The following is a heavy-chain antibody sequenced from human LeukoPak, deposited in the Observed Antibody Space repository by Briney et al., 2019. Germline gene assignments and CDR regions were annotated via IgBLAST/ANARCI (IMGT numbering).Heavy chain of an antibody. CDR1: GFTFSSYA. D-gene: IGHD6-13*01. CDR2: LSGSGGST. CDR3: AKVLSSSWYTSGY. V-gene: IGHV3-23*01. Sequence: PGGSLRLPCAASGFTFSSYAMSWVRQAPGKGLEWVSALSGSGGSTYYPDSVKGRFTISRDNSKNTLYLQMNSLRAEDTAVYYCAKVLSSSWYTSGYWGQGTVVTVSS. J-gene: IGHJ4*02.